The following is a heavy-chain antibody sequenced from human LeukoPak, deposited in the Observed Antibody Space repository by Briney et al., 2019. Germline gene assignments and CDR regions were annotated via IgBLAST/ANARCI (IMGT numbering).Heavy chain of an antibody. V-gene: IGHV1-3*01. Sequence: ASVKVSCKASGYTFSSYVMHWVRQAPGQRLEWMGWVIPYNGSTKYSQKFQGRVTITRDTSASTAYMELSSLRSEDTAVYYCAVSGSEGWYWGQGTLVTVSS. J-gene: IGHJ4*02. CDR3: AVSGSEGWY. CDR2: VIPYNGST. D-gene: IGHD1-26*01. CDR1: GYTFSSYV.